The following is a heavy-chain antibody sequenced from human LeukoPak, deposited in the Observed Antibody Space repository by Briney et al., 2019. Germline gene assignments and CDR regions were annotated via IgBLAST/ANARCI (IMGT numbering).Heavy chain of an antibody. CDR3: ARQSSTSCYIDY. CDR1: GGSLSSSSYY. D-gene: IGHD2-2*02. J-gene: IGHJ4*02. Sequence: SETLSLTCTVSGGSLSSSSYYWGWIRQPPGKGLEWIGSIYYSGSTLYNPSLKSRGTISVDTSKNQFSLKLSSVTAADTAVYFCARQSSTSCYIDYWGQGTVVAVSS. CDR2: IYYSGST. V-gene: IGHV4-39*01.